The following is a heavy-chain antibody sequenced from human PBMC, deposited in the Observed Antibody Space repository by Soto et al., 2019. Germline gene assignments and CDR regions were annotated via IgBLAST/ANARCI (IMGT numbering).Heavy chain of an antibody. CDR3: ARQGPHYDFWSGYYKPADCDY. Sequence: QVQLQESGPGLVKPSQTLSLTCTVSGGSISSGDYYWSWIRQPPGKGLEWIGYIYYSGSTFYNPSLKNRVTISLDTSKNQFSLKLSSVTAADTAVYYCARQGPHYDFWSGYYKPADCDYWGQGTLVTVSS. CDR2: IYYSGST. D-gene: IGHD3-3*01. V-gene: IGHV4-30-4*01. J-gene: IGHJ4*02. CDR1: GGSISSGDYY.